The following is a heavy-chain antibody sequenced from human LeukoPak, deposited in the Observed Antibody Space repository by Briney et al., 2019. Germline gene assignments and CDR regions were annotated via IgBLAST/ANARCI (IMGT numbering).Heavy chain of an antibody. CDR1: GFTFSSYS. CDR2: ISSSSSYI. Sequence: GGSLRLSCAASGFTFSSYSMNWVRQAPGKGLEWVSSISSSSSYIYYADSVKGRFTISRDNAKNSLYLQMNSLRAEDTAVYYCARVYGDYYDSSGYSRQHSHYYYYGMDVWGQGTTVTVSS. V-gene: IGHV3-21*01. D-gene: IGHD3-22*01. CDR3: ARVYGDYYDSSGYSRQHSHYYYYGMDV. J-gene: IGHJ6*02.